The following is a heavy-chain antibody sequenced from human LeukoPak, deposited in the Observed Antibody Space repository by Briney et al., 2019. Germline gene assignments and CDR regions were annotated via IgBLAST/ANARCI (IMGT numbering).Heavy chain of an antibody. J-gene: IGHJ4*02. V-gene: IGHV1-69*13. D-gene: IGHD1-26*01. CDR1: GGTFSSYA. CDR3: ARDRWGRVGAPQVLDY. CDR2: IIPIFGTA. Sequence: SVKVSCKASGGTFSSYAISWVRQAPGQELEWMGGIIPIFGTANYAQKFQGRVTITADESTSTAYMELSSLRSEDTAVYYCARDRWGRVGAPQVLDYWGQGTLVTVSS.